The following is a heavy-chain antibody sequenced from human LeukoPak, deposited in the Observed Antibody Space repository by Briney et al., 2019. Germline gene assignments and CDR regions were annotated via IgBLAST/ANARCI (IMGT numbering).Heavy chain of an antibody. D-gene: IGHD2-21*02. J-gene: IGHJ4*02. CDR2: INPDSGGT. CDR1: GYTFPAYY. CDR3: ATSRAQTLAYCGGDCYSGFDY. V-gene: IGHV1-2*02. Sequence: GASVKVSCKASGYTFPAYYMHWVRQAPGQGLDWLGWINPDSGGTNYAQKFQGRVTMTRDPSISTAYMELSWLRSDDTAMYYCATSRAQTLAYCGGDCYSGFDYWGQGTLVSVCS.